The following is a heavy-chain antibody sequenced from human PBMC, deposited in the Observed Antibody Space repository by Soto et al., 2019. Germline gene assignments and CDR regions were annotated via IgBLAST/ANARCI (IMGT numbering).Heavy chain of an antibody. CDR1: GGTFSSYA. V-gene: IGHV1-69*13. D-gene: IGHD6-19*01. CDR2: IIPIFGTA. J-gene: IGHJ6*02. CDR3: TRDRLYSSGWYPTHYYYYYGMDV. Sequence: ASVKVSCKASGGTFSSYAISWVRQAPGQGLEWMGGIIPIFGTANYAQKFQGRVTITADESTSTAYMELSSLRSEDTAVYYCTRDRLYSSGWYPTHYYYYYGMDVWGQGTTVTAP.